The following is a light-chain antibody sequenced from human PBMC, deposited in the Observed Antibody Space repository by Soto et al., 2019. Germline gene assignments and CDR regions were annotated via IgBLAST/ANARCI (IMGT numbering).Light chain of an antibody. J-gene: IGKJ2*01. V-gene: IGKV3-15*01. CDR3: HQYDDGPYT. CDR2: GAS. CDR1: QSISSY. Sequence: IVLTRSPATLSVSPGAPAPLSCRASQSISSYLAWYQQKPGQAPRLLIYGASTRATGIPVRFSGSGSGTEFTLTISSLQSEDFAVYYCHQYDDGPYTFGQGTKVDIK.